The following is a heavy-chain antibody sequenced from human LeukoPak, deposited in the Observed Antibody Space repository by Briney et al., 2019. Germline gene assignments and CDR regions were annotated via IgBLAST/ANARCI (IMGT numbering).Heavy chain of an antibody. CDR1: LFTPSTYV. CDR2: ISSSGSTI. V-gene: IGHV3-48*03. J-gene: IGHJ3*02. Sequence: FLSLSRALSLFTPSTYVMTWVRQAPGQGLEWGSYISSSGSTIYYADSVKGRFTISRDNAKNSLYLQMNSRRAEDTALYYCAKGAVAAGAFDIWGEGTMVTVSS. CDR3: AKGAVAAGAFDI. D-gene: IGHD4-23*01.